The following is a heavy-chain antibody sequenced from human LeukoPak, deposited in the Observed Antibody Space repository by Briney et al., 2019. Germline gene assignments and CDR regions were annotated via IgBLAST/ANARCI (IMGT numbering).Heavy chain of an antibody. CDR3: ARGSTGYSSNWPIDY. CDR1: GFSVSSYV. CDR2: ISYDGSNK. V-gene: IGHV3-30-3*01. D-gene: IGHD6-13*01. J-gene: IGHJ4*02. Sequence: GGSLRLSCAASGFSVSSYVMHWARQAPGKGLEWVAVISYDGSNKYYADSVKGRFTISRDSSKNTLYLQMNSLRAEDTAVYYCARGSTGYSSNWPIDYWGQGTLVTVSS.